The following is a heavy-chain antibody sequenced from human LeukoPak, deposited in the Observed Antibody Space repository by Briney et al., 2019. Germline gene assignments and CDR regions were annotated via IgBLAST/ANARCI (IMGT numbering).Heavy chain of an antibody. J-gene: IGHJ5*02. D-gene: IGHD2-21*01. Sequence: GGSLRLSCEASGFTFSSYGMHWVRQAPGKGLEWVAVISYDGSNKYYADSVKGRFTISRDNSKNTLYLQMNSLRAEDTAVYYCAKDQVLQSFGDHNWFDPWGQGTLVTVSS. V-gene: IGHV3-30*18. CDR3: AKDQVLQSFGDHNWFDP. CDR1: GFTFSSYG. CDR2: ISYDGSNK.